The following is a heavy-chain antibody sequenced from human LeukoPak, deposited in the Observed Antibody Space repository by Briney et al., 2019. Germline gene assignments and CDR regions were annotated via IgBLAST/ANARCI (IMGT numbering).Heavy chain of an antibody. CDR1: GYSFTGYY. CDR3: ARDRPTTGGPIYYYYYMDV. V-gene: IGHV1-18*04. J-gene: IGHJ6*03. D-gene: IGHD1-1*01. Sequence: ASMKVSCKASGYSFTGYYLHWVRQAPGQGLEWMGWISAYNGNTNYAQKLQGRVTMTTDTSTSTAYMELRSLRSDDTAVYYCARDRPTTGGPIYYYYYMDVWGKGTTVTISS. CDR2: ISAYNGNT.